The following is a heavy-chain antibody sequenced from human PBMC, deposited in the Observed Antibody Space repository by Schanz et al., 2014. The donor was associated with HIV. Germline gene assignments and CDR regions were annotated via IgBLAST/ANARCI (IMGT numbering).Heavy chain of an antibody. Sequence: EVQLLESGGGLVQPGESLRLSCVTSGFTFGTKWMYWVRQGPGKGLAWVSYITPDGSVTYADSVKGRFTTSRDSSKNTLYLQMNSLRVEDTATYYCRVFMYSFDVWGQGTMVTVSS. CDR2: ITPDGSVT. CDR1: GFTFGTKW. V-gene: IGHV3-74*02. CDR3: RVFMYSFDV. J-gene: IGHJ3*01. D-gene: IGHD2-8*01.